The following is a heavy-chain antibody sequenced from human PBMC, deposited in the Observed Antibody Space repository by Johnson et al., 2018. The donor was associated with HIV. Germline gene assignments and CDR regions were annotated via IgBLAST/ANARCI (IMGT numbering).Heavy chain of an antibody. CDR3: TTAGYTFSDAFDI. D-gene: IGHD2-2*02. CDR2: IKRKTDGGTT. V-gene: IGHV3-15*01. CDR1: GFTVSSNY. Sequence: VQLVESGGGLVKPGGSLRLSCAASGFTVSSNYMSWVRQAPGKGLEWVGRIKRKTDGGTTDYAAPVKGRFTISRDDSNNMLYLEMNSLKTEDTATYYCTTAGYTFSDAFDIWGHGLMVTVSS. J-gene: IGHJ3*02.